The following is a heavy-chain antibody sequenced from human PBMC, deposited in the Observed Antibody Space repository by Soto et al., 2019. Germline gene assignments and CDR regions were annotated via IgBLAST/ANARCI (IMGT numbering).Heavy chain of an antibody. CDR1: GFTFSSYA. CDR3: AKDLIFYGGAGSSRPQSFDY. J-gene: IGHJ4*02. CDR2: MSGSGGST. V-gene: IGHV3-23*01. Sequence: EVQLLESGGGLVQPGGSLRLSCAASGFTFSSYAMSWVRQAPGKGLEWVSAMSGSGGSTYYADSVKGRFITSRDNSKNTLYLQMTSLRAEDTAVYYCAKDLIFYGGAGSSRPQSFDYWGQGTLVTVSS. D-gene: IGHD3-10*01.